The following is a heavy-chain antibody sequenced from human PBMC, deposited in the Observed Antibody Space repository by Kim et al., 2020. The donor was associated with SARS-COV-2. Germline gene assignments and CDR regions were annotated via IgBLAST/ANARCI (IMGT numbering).Heavy chain of an antibody. J-gene: IGHJ4*02. CDR2: GGT. V-gene: IGHV4-4*02. CDR3: ARVRGGVDY. Sequence: GGTNYNPSLQSRVTISVDKSKSPFSLELSAVTAADTAVYYCARVRGGVDYWGQGTLVTVSS.